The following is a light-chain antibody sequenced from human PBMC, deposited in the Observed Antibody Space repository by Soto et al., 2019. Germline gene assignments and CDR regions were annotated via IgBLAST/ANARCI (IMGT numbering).Light chain of an antibody. CDR3: QQYSSSPPEFT. Sequence: EIVLTQSPGTLSLSPGERATLSCRASQSLDSNYLAWYQQKPGQAPRLLIYGASSRAPGIPDRFSGSGSGTDFTLTISRLEPEDFAVYYCQQYSSSPPEFTFGPGTKVDSK. J-gene: IGKJ3*01. V-gene: IGKV3-20*01. CDR2: GAS. CDR1: QSLDSNY.